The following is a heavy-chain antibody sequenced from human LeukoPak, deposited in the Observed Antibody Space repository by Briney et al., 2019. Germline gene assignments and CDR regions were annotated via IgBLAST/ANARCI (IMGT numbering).Heavy chain of an antibody. CDR1: GFTFSSYG. CDR3: AKDSETDYYYYYMDV. CDR2: IRYDGSNK. D-gene: IGHD1-14*01. Sequence: GGSLRLSCAASGFTFSSYGMHWVRQAPGKGLEWVAFIRYDGSNKYYADSVKGRFTISRGNSKNTLYLQMNSLRAEDTAVYYCAKDSETDYYYYYMDVWGKGTTVTVSS. V-gene: IGHV3-30*02. J-gene: IGHJ6*03.